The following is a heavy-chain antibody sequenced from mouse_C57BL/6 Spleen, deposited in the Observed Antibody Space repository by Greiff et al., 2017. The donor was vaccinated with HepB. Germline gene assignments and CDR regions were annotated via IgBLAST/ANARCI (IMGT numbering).Heavy chain of an antibody. CDR2: ISYDGSN. J-gene: IGHJ3*01. V-gene: IGHV3-6*01. Sequence: DVQLQESGPGLVKPSQSLSLTCSVTGYSITSGYYWNWIRQFPGNKLEWMGYISYDGSNNYNPSLKNRISITRDTSKNQFFLKLNSVTTEDTATYYCARAEVYYGNFAWFAYWGQGTLVTVSA. CDR1: GYSITSGYY. CDR3: ARAEVYYGNFAWFAY. D-gene: IGHD2-1*01.